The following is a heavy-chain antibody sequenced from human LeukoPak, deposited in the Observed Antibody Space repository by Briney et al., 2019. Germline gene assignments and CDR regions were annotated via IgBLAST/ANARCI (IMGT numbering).Heavy chain of an antibody. Sequence: GASVKVSCKASGYTFTSYYMHWVRQAPGQGLEWMGWINPNSGGTNYAQKFQGRVTMTRDTSISTVYMELSRLRSDDTAVYYCARDFWSGHYYFDYWGQGTLVTVSS. D-gene: IGHD3-3*01. CDR1: GYTFTSYY. CDR3: ARDFWSGHYYFDY. V-gene: IGHV1-2*02. J-gene: IGHJ4*02. CDR2: INPNSGGT.